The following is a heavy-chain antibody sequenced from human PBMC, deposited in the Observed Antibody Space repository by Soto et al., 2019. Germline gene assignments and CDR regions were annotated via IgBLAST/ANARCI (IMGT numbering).Heavy chain of an antibody. Sequence: SVKVSCKASGGTFSSFAISWVRQAPGQGLEWMGGIIPIFGTTNYAQKFQGRVTITADESTSTVYLELSSLRYEDTALYYCATSSLYSNYLASDYWGQGTLVTVSS. CDR1: GGTFSSFA. V-gene: IGHV1-69*13. J-gene: IGHJ4*02. CDR2: IIPIFGTT. D-gene: IGHD4-4*01. CDR3: ATSSLYSNYLASDY.